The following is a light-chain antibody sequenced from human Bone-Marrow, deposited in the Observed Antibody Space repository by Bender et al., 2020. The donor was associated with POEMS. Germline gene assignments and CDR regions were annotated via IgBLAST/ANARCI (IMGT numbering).Light chain of an antibody. CDR2: DVS. CDR3: SSFSTANSVL. CDR1: SSDVGAYDY. J-gene: IGLJ2*01. Sequence: QSALTQPASMSGSPGQSITISCSGSSSDVGAYDYVSWYQQHPGKAPKLVTYDVSTRPSALFYRFSGSKSGNTASLTISDLQADDEAQYFCSSFSTANSVLFGVGTRLTVL. V-gene: IGLV2-14*03.